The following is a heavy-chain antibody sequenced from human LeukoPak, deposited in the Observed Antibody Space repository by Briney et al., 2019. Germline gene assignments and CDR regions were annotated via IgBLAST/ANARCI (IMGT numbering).Heavy chain of an antibody. V-gene: IGHV1-18*01. CDR2: ISCYNGDT. D-gene: IGHD6-19*01. Sequence: ASVKVSCKASGYTFNKHGISWVRQAPGQGLEWMGWISCYNGDTHYAQKFQGRVTMTTDTSTTTAYMELRSLRSDDTALYHCARDPTNTSGRYAFFDYWGQGTLVTVSS. J-gene: IGHJ4*02. CDR1: GYTFNKHG. CDR3: ARDPTNTSGRYAFFDY.